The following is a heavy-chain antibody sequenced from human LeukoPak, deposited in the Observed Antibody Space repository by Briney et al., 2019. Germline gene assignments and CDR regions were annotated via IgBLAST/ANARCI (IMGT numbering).Heavy chain of an antibody. D-gene: IGHD3-9*01. CDR3: AKDTLDILTGYQQYFDY. CDR2: VSYDGSNK. Sequence: HPGGSLRLSCAASGFTFSSYGMHWVRQAPGKGLEWVAVVSYDGSNKYYADSVKGRFTISRDNSKNTLYLQMNSLRAEDTAVYYCAKDTLDILTGYQQYFDYWGQGTLVTVSS. V-gene: IGHV3-30*18. J-gene: IGHJ4*02. CDR1: GFTFSSYG.